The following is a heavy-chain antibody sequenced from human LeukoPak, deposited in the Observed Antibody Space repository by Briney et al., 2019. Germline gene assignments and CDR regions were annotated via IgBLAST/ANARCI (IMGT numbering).Heavy chain of an antibody. D-gene: IGHD3-9*01. CDR3: GRDGSNILTAYAFDI. V-gene: IGHV3-9*01. Sequence: GGSLRLSCAASGFSFDDYAMHWARQTPGKGLEWVSGISWNSGSIAYADSVKGRFTISRDNAKNSLYLQMNSLTAEDTALYYCGRDGSNILTAYAFDIWGQGTMVNVSS. CDR2: ISWNSGSI. J-gene: IGHJ3*02. CDR1: GFSFDDYA.